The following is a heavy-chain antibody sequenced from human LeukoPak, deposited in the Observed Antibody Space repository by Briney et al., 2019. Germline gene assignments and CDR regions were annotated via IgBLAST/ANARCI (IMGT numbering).Heavy chain of an antibody. Sequence: GGSLRLSCAASEFSVGSNYMTWVRQAPGKGLEWVPLIYSGGSTYYADSVKGRFTISRDNSKNTLYLQMNSLRAEDTAVYYCARGFVPAQWELLRWGPDAFDIWGQGTMVTVSS. CDR1: EFSVGSNY. CDR3: ARGFVPAQWELLRWGPDAFDI. CDR2: IYSGGST. V-gene: IGHV3-66*01. D-gene: IGHD1-26*01. J-gene: IGHJ3*02.